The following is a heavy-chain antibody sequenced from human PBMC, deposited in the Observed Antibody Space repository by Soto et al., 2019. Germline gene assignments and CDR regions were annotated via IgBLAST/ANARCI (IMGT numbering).Heavy chain of an antibody. D-gene: IGHD1-1*01. CDR3: AKDLGTTGTFGYSYYYGMDV. J-gene: IGHJ6*02. V-gene: IGHV3-23*01. CDR2: ISGSGGST. Sequence: EVQLLESGGGLVQPGGSLRLSCAASGFTFSSYAMSWVRQAPGKGLEWVSAISGSGGSTYYADSVKGRFTISRDNSKNTLYLQMNSLRAEDTAVYYCAKDLGTTGTFGYSYYYGMDVWGQGTTVTVSS. CDR1: GFTFSSYA.